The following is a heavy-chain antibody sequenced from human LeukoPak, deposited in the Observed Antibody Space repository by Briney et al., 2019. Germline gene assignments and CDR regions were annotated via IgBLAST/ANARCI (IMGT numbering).Heavy chain of an antibody. V-gene: IGHV3-23*01. CDR1: GFTFSSYW. CDR2: LSGSDGST. D-gene: IGHD3-10*01. CDR3: AKGHYYGSGSFHFDY. Sequence: QSGGSLRLSCAASGFTFSSYWMSWVRQAPGKGLEWVSGLSGSDGSTYFADSVKGRFTISRDNAKNTLYLQMNSLRAGDTAIYYCAKGHYYGSGSFHFDYWGQGTLVTVSS. J-gene: IGHJ4*02.